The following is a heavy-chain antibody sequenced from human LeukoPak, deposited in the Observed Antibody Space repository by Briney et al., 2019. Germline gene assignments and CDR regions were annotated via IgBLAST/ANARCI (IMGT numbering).Heavy chain of an antibody. CDR1: GFTFSSHS. CDR3: ARAGVYQLLWAFDY. D-gene: IGHD2-2*01. CDR2: ISSSSYYI. Sequence: GGSLRLSCAASGFTFSSHSMNWVRQAPGKGLEWVSSISSSSYYIHYADSVKGRFTISRDDAKNSLYLQMNNLRAEDTAVYYCARAGVYQLLWAFDYWGQGNLVTVSS. J-gene: IGHJ4*02. V-gene: IGHV3-21*01.